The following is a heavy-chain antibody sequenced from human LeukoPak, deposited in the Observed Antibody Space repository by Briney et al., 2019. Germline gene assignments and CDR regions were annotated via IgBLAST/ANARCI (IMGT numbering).Heavy chain of an antibody. D-gene: IGHD2-2*01. J-gene: IGHJ4*02. CDR2: ISSSGGST. V-gene: IGHV3-23*01. CDR3: VSFYETN. Sequence: GGSLRLSCAASGFTFTSYAMSWVRQAPGKGLGWVSAISSSGGSTYYADSVKGRFTISRDNAKNTVYLQMNNLRAEDTAVYYCVSFYETNWGRGTLVTVSS. CDR1: GFTFTSYA.